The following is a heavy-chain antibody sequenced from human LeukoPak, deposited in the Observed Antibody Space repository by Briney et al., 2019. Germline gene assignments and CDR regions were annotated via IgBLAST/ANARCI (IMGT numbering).Heavy chain of an antibody. V-gene: IGHV3-7*01. D-gene: IGHD3-10*01. CDR3: ARERYYYGSGSHNPFDY. CDR2: IKKDGSEK. Sequence: GGSLRLSCAASGFTFNSYAMSWVRQAPGKGLEWVANIKKDGSEKYYADSVKGRFTISRDNSKNTLYLQMNSLRAEDTAVYYCARERYYYGSGSHNPFDYWGQGTLVTVSS. J-gene: IGHJ4*02. CDR1: GFTFNSYA.